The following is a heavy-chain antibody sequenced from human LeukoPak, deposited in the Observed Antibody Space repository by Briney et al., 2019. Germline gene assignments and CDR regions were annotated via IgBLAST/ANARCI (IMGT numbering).Heavy chain of an antibody. J-gene: IGHJ6*02. D-gene: IGHD4-17*01. Sequence: GGSLRLSCAASGFTISSYGMHWVRQAPGKGLEWVAVIWYDGSNKYYADSVKGRFTISRDNSKITVYLQMNSLKAEDTAVYYCAKELYNYGDYGAEGLDVGGQGTTVTVS. CDR1: GFTISSYG. CDR2: IWYDGSNK. CDR3: AKELYNYGDYGAEGLDV. V-gene: IGHV3-30*02.